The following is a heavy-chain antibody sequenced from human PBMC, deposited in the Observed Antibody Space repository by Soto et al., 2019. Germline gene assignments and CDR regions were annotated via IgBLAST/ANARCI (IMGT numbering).Heavy chain of an antibody. D-gene: IGHD3-10*01. V-gene: IGHV4-39*01. CDR1: GGSISSSDYY. J-gene: IGHJ5*02. CDR3: ARGTRTNWFDP. Sequence: QLQLQESGPGLVKPSETLSLTCTVSGGSISSSDYYWGWIRQPPGEGLEWIGSIYYGGNTYFNPSLKSRVTLSIDTAKNRFFVKVRSVNAADTAVYYCARGTRTNWFDPWGQGTLVTVSS. CDR2: IYYGGNT.